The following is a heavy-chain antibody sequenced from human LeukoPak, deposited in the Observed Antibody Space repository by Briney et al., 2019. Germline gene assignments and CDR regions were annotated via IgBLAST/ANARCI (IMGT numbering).Heavy chain of an antibody. Sequence: XRPPXXXGLEWIGSIYHSGSTYYNPSLKSRVTISVDTSKNQFSLKLSSVTAADTAVYYCAGSYDAFDIWGQGTMVTVSS. CDR3: AGSYDAFDI. CDR2: IYHSGST. V-gene: IGHV4-38-2*01. J-gene: IGHJ3*02. D-gene: IGHD2-15*01.